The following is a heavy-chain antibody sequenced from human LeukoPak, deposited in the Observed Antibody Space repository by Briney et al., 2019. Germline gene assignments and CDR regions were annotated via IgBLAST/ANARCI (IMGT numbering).Heavy chain of an antibody. D-gene: IGHD2-21*02. CDR2: IYSGGNT. CDR1: GFTVSSNY. Sequence: GGSLRLSCAASGFTVSSNYMSWVRQAPGKGLEWISVIYSGGNTYYADSVKGRFTISRDNSKNTLFLQMNNLRAEDTALYYCASLARRVTTILDYWGQGTLVTVSP. V-gene: IGHV3-66*01. J-gene: IGHJ4*02. CDR3: ASLARRVTTILDY.